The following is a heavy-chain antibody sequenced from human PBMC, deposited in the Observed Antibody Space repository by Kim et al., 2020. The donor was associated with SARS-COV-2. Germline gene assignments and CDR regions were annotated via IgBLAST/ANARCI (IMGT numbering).Heavy chain of an antibody. CDR1: GGSFSGYY. Sequence: SETLSLTCAVYGGSFSGYYWSWIRQPPGKGLEWIGEINHSGSTNYNPSLKSRVTISVDTSKNQFSLKLSSVTAADTAVYYCARVGARRGIDYWGQGTLVTVSS. CDR3: ARVGARRGIDY. D-gene: IGHD1-26*01. CDR2: INHSGST. V-gene: IGHV4-34*01. J-gene: IGHJ4*02.